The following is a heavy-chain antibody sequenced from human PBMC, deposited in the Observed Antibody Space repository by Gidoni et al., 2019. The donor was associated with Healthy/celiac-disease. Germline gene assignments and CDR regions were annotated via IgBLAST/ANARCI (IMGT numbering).Heavy chain of an antibody. J-gene: IGHJ4*02. D-gene: IGHD2-21*01. CDR1: GFTFSSYA. Sequence: EVQLLESGGGLVQPGGSLRLSCAASGFTFSSYAMSGVRQAPGKGLEWVSAISGSGGSTYYADSVKGRFTISRDNSKNTLYMQMNSLRAEDTAVYYCAKGVGMWTSPNDYWGQGTLVTVSS. CDR3: AKGVGMWTSPNDY. CDR2: ISGSGGST. V-gene: IGHV3-23*01.